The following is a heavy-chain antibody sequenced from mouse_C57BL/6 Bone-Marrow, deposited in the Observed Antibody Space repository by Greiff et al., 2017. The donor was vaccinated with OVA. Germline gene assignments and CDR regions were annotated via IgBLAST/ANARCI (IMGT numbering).Heavy chain of an antibody. CDR1: GFTFSSYA. CDR3: TREGRYFDY. CDR2: ISDGGRYT. V-gene: IGHV5-4*01. J-gene: IGHJ2*01. Sequence: EVQLVESGGGLVKPGGSLKLSCAASGFTFSSYAMSWVRQTPEKGLEWVATISDGGRYTYYTDNVKGRFTITRDNAKNNLYLQLSQLKSEDTAMYYCTREGRYFDYWGQGTTLTVSS.